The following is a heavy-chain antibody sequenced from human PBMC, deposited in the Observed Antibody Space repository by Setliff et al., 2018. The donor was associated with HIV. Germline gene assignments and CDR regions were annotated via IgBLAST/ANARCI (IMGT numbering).Heavy chain of an antibody. D-gene: IGHD3-16*01. Sequence: SETLSLTCAVSGYSISSGYYWGWIRQPPGRGLEWIGSMYHGGSTNFNPSLQSRVSMSVDVSTNQFSLRLTSVTAADTAVYYCARLRLAVMMSLDYFDLWGQGTLVTVSS. CDR2: MYHGGST. CDR1: GYSISSGYY. CDR3: ARLRLAVMMSLDYFDL. J-gene: IGHJ4*02. V-gene: IGHV4-38-2*01.